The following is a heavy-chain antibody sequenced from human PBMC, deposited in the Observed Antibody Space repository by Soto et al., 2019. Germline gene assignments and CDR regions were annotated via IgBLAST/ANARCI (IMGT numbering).Heavy chain of an antibody. D-gene: IGHD3-10*01. CDR3: ARPVEITMVRRVGYYYSYGMDV. CDR2: VIPIFGTA. J-gene: IGHJ6*02. Sequence: QVQLVQSGAEVKKPLSSVKVSCKAFGGTFSSYAISWVRQAPGQGLEWMGGVIPIFGTANYEQKFQGRVTITADESTSTAYMELSSLRSEETAVYYCARPVEITMVRRVGYYYSYGMDVWGQGTTVTVSS. CDR1: GGTFSSYA. V-gene: IGHV1-69*01.